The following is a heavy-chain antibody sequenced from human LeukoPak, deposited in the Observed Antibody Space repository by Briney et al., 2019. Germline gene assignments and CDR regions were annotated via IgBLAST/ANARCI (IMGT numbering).Heavy chain of an antibody. J-gene: IGHJ4*02. D-gene: IGHD3-16*01. Sequence: SEILSLTCTVSGGSISSSSYYWGWIRRPPGKGLEWIGSIYYSGSTYYNPSLKSRVTISVDTSKNQFSLKLSSVTAADTAVYYCARVSVLFKYFDYWGQGTLVTVSS. CDR3: ARVSVLFKYFDY. CDR1: GGSISSSSYY. CDR2: IYYSGST. V-gene: IGHV4-39*07.